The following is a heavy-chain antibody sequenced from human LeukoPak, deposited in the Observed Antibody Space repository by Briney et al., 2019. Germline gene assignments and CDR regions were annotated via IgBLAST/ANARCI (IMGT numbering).Heavy chain of an antibody. CDR3: ARANDFGDPLPRYMDV. V-gene: IGHV4-4*02. CDR2: IYHSGST. CDR1: GGSISSSNW. D-gene: IGHD4-17*01. Sequence: PSETLSLTCAVSGGSISSSNWWSWVRRPPGKGLEWIGEIYHSGSTNYNPSLKSRVTISLDKSKNQCSLRLSSVTAADTAVYYCARANDFGDPLPRYMDVWGKGTTVTVSS. J-gene: IGHJ6*03.